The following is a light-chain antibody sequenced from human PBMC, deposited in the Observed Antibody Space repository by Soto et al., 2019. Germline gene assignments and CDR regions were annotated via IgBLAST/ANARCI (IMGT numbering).Light chain of an antibody. J-gene: IGKJ3*01. Sequence: ELVLTQSPDTLSLSPGERATLSCRASQSVSARFLAWYQHRPGQAPRLLISATSSRAPGIPDRFSGSGSGTDFTLTISSLEPEDVATYYCQKYFDTFGPGTKVDIK. V-gene: IGKV3-20*01. CDR1: QSVSARF. CDR3: QKYFDT. CDR2: ATS.